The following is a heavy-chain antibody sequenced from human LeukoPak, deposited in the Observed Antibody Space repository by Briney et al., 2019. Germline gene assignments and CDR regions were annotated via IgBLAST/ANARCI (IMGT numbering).Heavy chain of an antibody. V-gene: IGHV4-4*07. D-gene: IGHD5-24*01. CDR1: GGYISSYY. Sequence: SETLSLTCIVSGGYISSYYWSWIRQPAGKGLEWIGRIYISGSTNYNPSLKSRVTMSVDTSKNQFSLKLNSMTAADTAVYYCARELRDGYNTGYFDYWGQGTLVTVSS. J-gene: IGHJ4*02. CDR2: IYISGST. CDR3: ARELRDGYNTGYFDY.